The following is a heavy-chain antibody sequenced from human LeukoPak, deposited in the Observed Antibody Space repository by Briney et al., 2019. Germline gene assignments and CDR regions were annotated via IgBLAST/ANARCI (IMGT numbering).Heavy chain of an antibody. CDR2: IYYSGST. Sequence: SETLSLTCTVSGGSISSSSYYWGWIRQPPGKGLEWIGSIYYSGSTYYNPSLKSRVTISVDTPKNQFSLKLSSVTAADTAVYYCASRGVMSSYYFDYWGQGTLVTVSS. D-gene: IGHD6-19*01. CDR1: GGSISSSSYY. J-gene: IGHJ4*02. V-gene: IGHV4-39*01. CDR3: ASRGVMSSYYFDY.